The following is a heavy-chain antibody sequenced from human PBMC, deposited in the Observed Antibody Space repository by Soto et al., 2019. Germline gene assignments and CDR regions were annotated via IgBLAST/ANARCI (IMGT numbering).Heavy chain of an antibody. CDR3: ARVQYP. V-gene: IGHV4-30-2*01. D-gene: IGHD6-19*01. CDR2: IYHSGST. CDR1: GGSISSGGYS. Sequence: QLQLQESGSGLVKPSQTLSLTCADSGGSISSGGYSWSWIRQPPGKGLEWIWYIYHSGSTYYNPALKSRVNTSVYRSKNQFSLKLRSVTAADTALYYCARVQYPWGQGTLVPVSS. J-gene: IGHJ5*02.